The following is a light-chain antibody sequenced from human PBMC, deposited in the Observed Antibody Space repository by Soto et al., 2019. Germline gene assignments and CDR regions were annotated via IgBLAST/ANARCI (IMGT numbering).Light chain of an antibody. J-gene: IGKJ3*01. CDR2: GAS. CDR3: MQRSRAQSA. Sequence: SQSVSSSYLAWYQQKPGQAPRLLIYGASSRATGIPDRFSGSGSGQEIAYTISMRARHDFAADLWMQRSRAQSALGPGTRVEIK. V-gene: IGKV3-20*01. CDR1: QSVSSSY.